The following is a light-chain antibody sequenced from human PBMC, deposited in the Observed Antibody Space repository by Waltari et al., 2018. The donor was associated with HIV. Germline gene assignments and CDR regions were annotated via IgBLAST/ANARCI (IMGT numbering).Light chain of an antibody. Sequence: QFALTQPASVSGSPGQSITVSCTGTTSDIGYYNYVSWYQQHPGKAPKLIRYEVSNPPSGVFNRSPGARSGSTGSLTISGLQAEDEADYFCSSLTNSATLSVLFGGGTKLTVL. V-gene: IGLV2-14*01. CDR3: SSLTNSATLSVL. CDR2: EVS. J-gene: IGLJ3*02. CDR1: TSDIGYYNY.